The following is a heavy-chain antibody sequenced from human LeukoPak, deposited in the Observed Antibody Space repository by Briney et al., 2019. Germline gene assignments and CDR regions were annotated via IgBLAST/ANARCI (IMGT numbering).Heavy chain of an antibody. J-gene: IGHJ3*02. D-gene: IGHD6-19*01. V-gene: IGHV1-46*01. Sequence: ASVKVSCKASGYTFTGYYMHWVRQAPGQGLEWMGIINPSGGSTSYAQKFQGRVTMTRDTSTSTVYMELSSLRSEDTAVYYCARDHGGSSGWYAIVGVHDAFDIWGQGTMVTVSS. CDR1: GYTFTGYY. CDR3: ARDHGGSSGWYAIVGVHDAFDI. CDR2: INPSGGST.